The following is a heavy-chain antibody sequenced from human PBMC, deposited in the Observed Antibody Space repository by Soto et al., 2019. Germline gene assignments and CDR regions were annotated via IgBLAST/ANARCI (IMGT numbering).Heavy chain of an antibody. CDR3: ARLGKITIFGVVQYYFDY. V-gene: IGHV1-18*01. Sequence: ASVKVSCKASGYTFTSYGISWVRQAPGQGLEWMGWISAYNGNTNYAQKLQGRVTMTTDTSTSTAYMELRSLRSDDTAVYYCARLGKITIFGVVQYYFDYWGQGTLVTVSS. CDR1: GYTFTSYG. J-gene: IGHJ4*02. D-gene: IGHD3-3*01. CDR2: ISAYNGNT.